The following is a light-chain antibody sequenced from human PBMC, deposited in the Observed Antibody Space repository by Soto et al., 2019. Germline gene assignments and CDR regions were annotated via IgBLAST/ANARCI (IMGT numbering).Light chain of an antibody. Sequence: EIVLTTSPGTLSLSPGERASLSCRASQSVSSNYLGWYQQKPGQAPSLLIYDASSRATGTPDRFSGSGSGTDFTLTISRLESEDFAVYYCQHYGSSHSNTFGQGTRLEIK. CDR2: DAS. J-gene: IGKJ5*01. CDR1: QSVSSNY. V-gene: IGKV3-20*01. CDR3: QHYGSSHSNT.